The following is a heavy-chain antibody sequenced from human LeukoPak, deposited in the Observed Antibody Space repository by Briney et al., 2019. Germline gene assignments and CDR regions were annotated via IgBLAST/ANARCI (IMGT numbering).Heavy chain of an antibody. J-gene: IGHJ4*02. V-gene: IGHV3-11*01. D-gene: IGHD2-15*01. Sequence: PGGSLRLSCAASGFTFSDYYISWIRQAPGKGLEWISYISSSGSTIYYADSVKGRFTISRDNAKNSLYLQMNSLRAEDTAVYYCARAKKVVVYFDYWGQGTLVTVSS. CDR3: ARAKKVVVYFDY. CDR1: GFTFSDYY. CDR2: ISSSGSTI.